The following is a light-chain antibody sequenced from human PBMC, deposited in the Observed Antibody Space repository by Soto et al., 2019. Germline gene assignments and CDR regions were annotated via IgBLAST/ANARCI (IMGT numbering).Light chain of an antibody. J-gene: IGKJ1*01. CDR2: GAS. Sequence: EIVLTQSPGTLSLSPGERATLSCRASQSISSSYLAWYQQKPGQAPRLLIYGASSRAIGIPDRFSGSGSGTDFTLNISRLEPEDFAVYYCQQYGSSPTWTFGQGTKVEIK. V-gene: IGKV3-20*01. CDR3: QQYGSSPTWT. CDR1: QSISSSY.